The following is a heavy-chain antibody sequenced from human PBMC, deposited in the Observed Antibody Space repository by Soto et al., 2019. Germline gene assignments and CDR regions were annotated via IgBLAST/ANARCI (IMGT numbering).Heavy chain of an antibody. V-gene: IGHV4-31*03. Sequence: SETLSLTCTVSGGSISSGGYYWSWIRQHPGKGLEWIGYIYYGGSTYYNPSLKSRATISGDTSKNQFSLKLSSVTAADTAVYYCGRGQTAIDVWGQGTTVTVSS. D-gene: IGHD5-18*01. CDR1: GGSISSGGYY. J-gene: IGHJ6*01. CDR2: IYYGGST. CDR3: GRGQTAIDV.